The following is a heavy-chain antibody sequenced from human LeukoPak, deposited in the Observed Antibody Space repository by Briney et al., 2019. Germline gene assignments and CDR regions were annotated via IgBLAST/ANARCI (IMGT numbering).Heavy chain of an antibody. D-gene: IGHD6-13*01. J-gene: IGHJ3*02. CDR2: IYYRRTT. CDR3: ARQRRNGGIAASNDAFDI. Sequence: SETLSLTCTVSGYSISSGYDWGWIRQPPGKGLEWIGSIYYRRTTYYNPSLKSRVTISVDTSKNQFSLRLSSMTAADTAMYYCARQRRNGGIAASNDAFDIWGQGTMVTVSS. CDR1: GYSISSGYD. V-gene: IGHV4-38-2*02.